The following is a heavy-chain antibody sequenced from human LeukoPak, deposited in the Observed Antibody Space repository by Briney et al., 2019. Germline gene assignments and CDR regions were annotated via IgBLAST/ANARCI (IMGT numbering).Heavy chain of an antibody. J-gene: IGHJ4*02. CDR3: ARGIFGGGYRPFDY. V-gene: IGHV4-61*02. D-gene: IGHD3-3*01. CDR1: GGSISSGSYY. Sequence: NTSQTLSLTCTVSGGSISSGSYYWSWIRQPAGKGLEWIGRIYTSGSTNYNPSLKSRVTISVDTSKNQFSLQLSSVTAADTAVYYCARGIFGGGYRPFDYWGQGTLVTVSS. CDR2: IYTSGST.